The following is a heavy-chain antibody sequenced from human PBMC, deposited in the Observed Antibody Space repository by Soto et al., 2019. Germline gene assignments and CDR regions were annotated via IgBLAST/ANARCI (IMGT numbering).Heavy chain of an antibody. CDR3: ARHRAMANRFDY. V-gene: IGHV4-39*01. CDR2: IYYSGST. Sequence: SETLSLTCSVSGGSISSGTSYWSWIRQRPGKGLEWIGSIYYSGSTYYNPSLKSRVTISVDTSKNQFSLTLSSVTAADTAVYYCARHRAMANRFDYWGQGTLVTVSS. D-gene: IGHD5-18*01. J-gene: IGHJ4*02. CDR1: GGSISSGTSY.